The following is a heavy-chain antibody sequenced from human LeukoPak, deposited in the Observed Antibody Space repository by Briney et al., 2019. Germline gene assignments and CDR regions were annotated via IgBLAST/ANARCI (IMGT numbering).Heavy chain of an antibody. CDR3: GAEPFDYDDDGDRKLGFDY. CDR2: LSGSGGGT. J-gene: IGHJ4*02. Sequence: PGGSLRLSCTASGFTFSSYDLNWVRQAPGKGLEWVSGLSGSGGGTYYADSVKGRFTISRDNSKNTPYLQMNSLRAEATAVYYSGAEPFDYDDDGDRKLGFDYWGQGTLVTVSS. D-gene: IGHD3-22*01. CDR1: GFTFSSYD. V-gene: IGHV3-23*01.